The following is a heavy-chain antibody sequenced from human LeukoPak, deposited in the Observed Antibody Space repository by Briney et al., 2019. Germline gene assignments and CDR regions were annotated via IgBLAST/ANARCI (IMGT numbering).Heavy chain of an antibody. Sequence: SETLSLTCTVSGGSISSYYWSWIRQPPGKGLEWIGYIYYIGSTNYNPALKSRVAISVDTSKNQLSLKLSSVTAADTAVYYCARHDSRGIAVFDYWGQGTLVTVSS. CDR1: GGSISSYY. J-gene: IGHJ4*02. D-gene: IGHD6-19*01. V-gene: IGHV4-59*08. CDR2: IYYIGST. CDR3: ARHDSRGIAVFDY.